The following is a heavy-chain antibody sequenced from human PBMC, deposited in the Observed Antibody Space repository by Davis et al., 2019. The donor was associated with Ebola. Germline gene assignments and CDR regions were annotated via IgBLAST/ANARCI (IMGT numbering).Heavy chain of an antibody. CDR1: GCSISSSSYY. CDR3: ARQTGLAAAGRGVDY. J-gene: IGHJ4*02. Sequence: MPGGSLRLSCTVSGCSISSSSYYWGWIRQPPGKGLEWIGSIYYNAITIYNPSLKSRVTISVDTSKNQFSLKLSSVTAADTAVYYCARQTGLAAAGRGVDYWGQGTLVTVSS. CDR2: IYYNAIT. V-gene: IGHV4-39*01. D-gene: IGHD6-13*01.